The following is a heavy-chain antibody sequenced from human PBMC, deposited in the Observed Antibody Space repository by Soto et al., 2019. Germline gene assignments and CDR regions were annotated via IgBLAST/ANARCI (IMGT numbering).Heavy chain of an antibody. CDR2: ISVYNGNT. V-gene: IGHV1-18*01. J-gene: IGHJ6*02. CDR3: ATNIVLVPAPTPSPYYGMDV. CDR1: GYTFTRYG. Sequence: ASVKVSCKAPGYTFTRYGISWVRQAPGQGLEWMGWISVYNGNTNYAQKLQDRVTMTTDTSTSTAYMELRSLRSDDTAVYYCATNIVLVPAPTPSPYYGMDVWG. D-gene: IGHD2-2*01.